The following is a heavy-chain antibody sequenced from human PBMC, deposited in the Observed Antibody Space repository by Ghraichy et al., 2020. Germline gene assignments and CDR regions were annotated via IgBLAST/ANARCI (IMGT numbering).Heavy chain of an antibody. CDR2: IYYTGST. CDR1: GGSIGSYY. Sequence: SETLSLTCTVSGGSIGSYYLSWIRQPPGKGLEWIGFIYYTGSTSYNPSLKSRATISQDTSKSQFSLKLSAVTAADTAIYYCARDRGGNSGSYYYGMDVWGQGTTVTVSS. V-gene: IGHV4-59*01. CDR3: ARDRGGNSGSYYYGMDV. D-gene: IGHD4-23*01. J-gene: IGHJ6*02.